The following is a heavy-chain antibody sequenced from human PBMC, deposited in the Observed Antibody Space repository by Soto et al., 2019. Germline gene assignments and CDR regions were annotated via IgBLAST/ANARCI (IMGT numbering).Heavy chain of an antibody. D-gene: IGHD5-18*01. CDR1: GGSINNGVYF. Sequence: QVQLQESGPGLVQPSQTLSLTCSVSGGSINNGVYFWSWIRQHPGKGLEWIGYVHASGNTYYNPSLKGRIAMSIDTSKNQFYRNLKAVTAADTAVFYWVRGFVEAAMAFDYWGPGTLITVSS. CDR2: VHASGNT. CDR3: VRGFVEAAMAFDY. J-gene: IGHJ4*02. V-gene: IGHV4-31*03.